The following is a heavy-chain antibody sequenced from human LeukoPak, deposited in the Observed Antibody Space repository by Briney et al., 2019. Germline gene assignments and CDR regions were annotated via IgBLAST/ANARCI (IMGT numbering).Heavy chain of an antibody. D-gene: IGHD2-15*01. CDR2: IHNGGGTT. CDR1: GFTFSSYT. CDR3: ARDPTVVAATFFDY. V-gene: IGHV3-23*01. Sequence: GGSLRLSCTASGFTFSSYTMNWVRQAPGKGLEWVSAIHNGGGTTSYADSVKGRFTISRDNSKNTLFLQMNSLRAEDTAVYYCARDPTVVAATFFDYWGQGTLVTVSS. J-gene: IGHJ4*02.